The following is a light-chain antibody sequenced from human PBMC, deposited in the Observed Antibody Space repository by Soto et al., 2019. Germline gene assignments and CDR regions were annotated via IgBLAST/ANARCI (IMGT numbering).Light chain of an antibody. J-gene: IGKJ2*01. Sequence: DIQMSQSPSSLSASVGDSVTITCRASETIIDYLNWYQQQPGEAPKLLIFSASSLHSGVPSRFRGSGSGTHFTLTISSLQPEDFGTYCCQQRFSAPRTFGQGTKVQAK. CDR3: QQRFSAPRT. V-gene: IGKV1-39*01. CDR2: SAS. CDR1: ETIIDY.